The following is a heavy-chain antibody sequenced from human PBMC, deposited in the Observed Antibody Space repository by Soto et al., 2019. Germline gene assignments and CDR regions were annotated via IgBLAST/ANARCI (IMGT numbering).Heavy chain of an antibody. CDR1: GGTFSSYA. Sequence: QVQLVQSGAEVKKPGSSVKVSCKASGGTFSSYAISWVRQAPGQGLEWMGGIIPIFGTANYAQKFQGRVTITADESTRTAYRERSSLRSEDTAVYYCARKSNSSGWYALSVWFDPWGQGTLVTVSS. D-gene: IGHD6-19*01. J-gene: IGHJ5*02. CDR3: ARKSNSSGWYALSVWFDP. V-gene: IGHV1-69*12. CDR2: IIPIFGTA.